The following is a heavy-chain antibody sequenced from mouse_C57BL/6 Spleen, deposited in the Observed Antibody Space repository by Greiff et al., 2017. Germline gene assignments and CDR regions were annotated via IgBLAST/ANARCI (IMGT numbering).Heavy chain of an antibody. D-gene: IGHD2-3*01. CDR1: GFTFSDYG. CDR2: ISSGSSTI. J-gene: IGHJ4*01. V-gene: IGHV5-17*01. CDR3: ANGYYDYYAMDY. Sequence: EVKVVESGGGLVKPGGSLKLSCAASGFTFSDYGMHWVRQAPEKGLEWVAYISSGSSTIYYADTVKGRFTISRDKAKNTLFLQMTSLRSEDTAMYYCANGYYDYYAMDYWGQGTSVTVSS.